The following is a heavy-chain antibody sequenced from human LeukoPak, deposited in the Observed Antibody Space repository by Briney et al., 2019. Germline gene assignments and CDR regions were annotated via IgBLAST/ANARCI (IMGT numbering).Heavy chain of an antibody. CDR3: ARDFGLRCSGGTCYSVYYYGMDV. J-gene: IGHJ6*04. Sequence: AGRSLRLSCAASGFTFSSYGMHWVRQAPGKGLEWVANIKQGGSEKYYVDSVKGRFTISRDNAKNSLYLQMNSLRAEDTAVYYCARDFGLRCSGGTCYSVYYYGMDVWGKGTTVTVSS. D-gene: IGHD2-15*01. CDR1: GFTFSSYG. V-gene: IGHV3-7*03. CDR2: IKQGGSEK.